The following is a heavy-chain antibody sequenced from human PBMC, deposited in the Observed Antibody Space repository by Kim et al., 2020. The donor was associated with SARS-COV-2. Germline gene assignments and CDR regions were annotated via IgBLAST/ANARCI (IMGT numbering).Heavy chain of an antibody. V-gene: IGHV3-48*02. J-gene: IGHJ4*02. D-gene: IGHD6-19*01. CDR2: IGSGSGTI. Sequence: GGSLRLSCAASGFTFSSYSMNWVRQAPGRGLEWVSYIGSGSGTIYYADSVKGRFTISRDNAKNSLFLQINSLRDEDTAVYYCARDPVGAGRYFDYWGQGTLVTVSS. CDR1: GFTFSSYS. CDR3: ARDPVGAGRYFDY.